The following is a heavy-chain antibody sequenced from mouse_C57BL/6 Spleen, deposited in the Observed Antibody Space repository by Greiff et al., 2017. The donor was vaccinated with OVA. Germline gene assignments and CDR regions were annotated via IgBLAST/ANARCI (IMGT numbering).Heavy chain of an antibody. CDR1: GYSITSGYY. J-gene: IGHJ3*01. Sequence: VQLKQSGPGLVKPSQSLSLTCSVTGYSITSGYYWNWIRQFPGNKLEWMGYISYDGSNNYNPSLKNRISITRDTSKNQFFLKLNSVTTEDTATYYCARDRGYDSDWFAYWGQGTLVTVSA. D-gene: IGHD2-10*02. CDR3: ARDRGYDSDWFAY. V-gene: IGHV3-6*01. CDR2: ISYDGSN.